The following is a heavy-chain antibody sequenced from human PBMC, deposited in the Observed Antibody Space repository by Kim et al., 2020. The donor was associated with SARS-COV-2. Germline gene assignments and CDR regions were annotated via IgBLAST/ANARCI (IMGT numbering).Heavy chain of an antibody. J-gene: IGHJ6*02. Sequence: DSVKGRFTISRDNAKNSLYLQMNSLRAEDTALYYCAKDDSSGYAYYGMDVWGQGTTVTVSS. V-gene: IGHV3-9*01. CDR3: AKDDSSGYAYYGMDV. D-gene: IGHD3-22*01.